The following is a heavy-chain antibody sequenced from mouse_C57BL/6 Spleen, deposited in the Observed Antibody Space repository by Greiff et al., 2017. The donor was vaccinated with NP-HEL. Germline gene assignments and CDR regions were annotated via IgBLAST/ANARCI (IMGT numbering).Heavy chain of an antibody. CDR2: INPNNGGT. Sequence: EVQLQQSGPELVKPGASVKIPCKASGYTFTDYNMDWVKQSHGKSLEWIGDINPNNGGTIYNQKFKGKATLTVDKSSSTAYMELRSLTSEDTAVYYCARTLYYGSSYVGFDYWGQGTTLTVSS. V-gene: IGHV1-18*01. J-gene: IGHJ2*01. CDR3: ARTLYYGSSYVGFDY. CDR1: GYTFTDYN. D-gene: IGHD1-1*01.